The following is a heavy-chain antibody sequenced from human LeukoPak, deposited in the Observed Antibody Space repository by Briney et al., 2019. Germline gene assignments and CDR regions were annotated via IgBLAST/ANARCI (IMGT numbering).Heavy chain of an antibody. CDR3: AIQPNIVATNY. D-gene: IGHD5-12*01. Sequence: SSSSYYWGWIRQPPGKGLEWMGIIYPGDSDTRYSPSFQGQVTISADKSISTAYLQWSSLKASDTAMYYCAIQPNIVATNYWGQGTLVTVSS. J-gene: IGHJ4*02. CDR1: SSSSYY. V-gene: IGHV5-51*01. CDR2: IYPGDSDT.